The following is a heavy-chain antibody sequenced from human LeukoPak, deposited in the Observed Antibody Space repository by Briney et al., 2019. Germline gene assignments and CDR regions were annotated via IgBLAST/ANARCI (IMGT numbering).Heavy chain of an antibody. D-gene: IGHD1-26*01. CDR3: ARAEVGATTGGYFDY. Sequence: PGGSLRLSCAASGFTFSSYAMSWVRQAPGKGLEWVAVISYDGSNKYYADSVKGRFTISRDNSKNTLYLQMNSLRAEDTAVYYCARAEVGATTGGYFDYWGQGTLVTVSS. CDR1: GFTFSSYA. CDR2: ISYDGSNK. V-gene: IGHV3-30-3*01. J-gene: IGHJ4*02.